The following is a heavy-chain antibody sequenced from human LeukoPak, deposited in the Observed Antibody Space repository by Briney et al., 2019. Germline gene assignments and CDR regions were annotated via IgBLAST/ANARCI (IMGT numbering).Heavy chain of an antibody. CDR1: GFTFSNYA. V-gene: IGHV3-23*01. D-gene: IGHD3-10*01. CDR3: AKGPGDYYYYMDV. CDR2: ISVGGGGT. J-gene: IGHJ6*03. Sequence: PGGSLRLSCAASGFTFSNYAMSWVRQAPGKGLEWVSIISVGGGGTYFADSGKGRFTISRDNSKNTLYLQMNSLKAEDTAVYYCAKGPGDYYYYMDVWGKGTTVTVSS.